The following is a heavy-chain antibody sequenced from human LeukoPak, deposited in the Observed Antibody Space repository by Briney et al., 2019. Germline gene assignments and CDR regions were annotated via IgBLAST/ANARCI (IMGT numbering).Heavy chain of an antibody. CDR1: GYSFTSQD. Sequence: GASENVSCKTSGYSFTSQDMHWVRQAPGQSLEWMGCINPGNGDTKYSQEFQGRVTITRDTSATTAYMELSSLRSDDMAVYYCTLYNYWGQGTLVTVSS. D-gene: IGHD2-2*02. V-gene: IGHV1-3*03. CDR3: TLYNY. J-gene: IGHJ4*02. CDR2: INPGNGDT.